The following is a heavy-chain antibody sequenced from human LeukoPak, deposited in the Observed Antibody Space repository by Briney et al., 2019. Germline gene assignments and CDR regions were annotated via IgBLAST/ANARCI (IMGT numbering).Heavy chain of an antibody. CDR1: GFTFSDHY. J-gene: IGHJ4*02. CDR3: ARVARFDSIDY. CDR2: TKNKANNYNT. D-gene: IGHD3-9*01. V-gene: IGHV3-72*01. Sequence: PGGSLRLSCAASGFTFSDHYMDWVRQAPGKGLEWVGRTKNKANNYNTEYAASVKGRFIISRDDSKNSLFLQINSLKTEDTAVYYCARVARFDSIDYWGQGTLVTVSS.